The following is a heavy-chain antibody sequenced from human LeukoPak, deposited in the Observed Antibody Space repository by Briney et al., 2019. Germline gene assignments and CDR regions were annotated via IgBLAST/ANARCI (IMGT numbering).Heavy chain of an antibody. D-gene: IGHD5-18*01. Sequence: PSETLSLTCTVSGGSISSGDYYWSWIRQPPGKGLEWIGYIYHSGSTYYNPSLKSRVTISVDTSKNQFSLKLSSVTAADTAVYYCGRSVDPAMVTDYWGRGTLVTVSS. CDR1: GGSISSGDYY. CDR2: IYHSGST. V-gene: IGHV4-30-4*01. CDR3: GRSVDPAMVTDY. J-gene: IGHJ4*02.